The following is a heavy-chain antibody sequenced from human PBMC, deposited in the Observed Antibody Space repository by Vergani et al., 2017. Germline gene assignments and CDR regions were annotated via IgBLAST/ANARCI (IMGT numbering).Heavy chain of an antibody. CDR1: GGTFRTYA. D-gene: IGHD2-2*02. CDR2: ILPMFGTA. CDR3: AREGDLGYCSSTSCYRRRGMDV. J-gene: IGHJ6*02. V-gene: IGHV1-69*01. Sequence: QVQLVQSGAEVKKPGSSVKVSCKASGGTFRTYAIIWVRQAPGQGLEWMGGILPMFGTANYGQKFQGRVTISADESTRTAYMEVSSLRSEDTAVYYCAREGDLGYCSSTSCYRRRGMDVWGQGTTVTVSS.